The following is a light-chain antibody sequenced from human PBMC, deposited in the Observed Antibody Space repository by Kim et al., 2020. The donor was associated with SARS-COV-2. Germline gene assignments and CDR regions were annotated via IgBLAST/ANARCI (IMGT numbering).Light chain of an antibody. CDR2: DND. CDR3: GTWDSSLSAAV. V-gene: IGLV1-51*01. CDR1: SSNIGNNY. J-gene: IGLJ2*01. Sequence: QSVLTQPPSVSAAPGQKVTISCSGSSSNIGNNYVSWYQHLPGTAPKLLIYDNDKRPSGIPDRFSGSKSGTSATLGITGLQPVDEADYYCGTWDSSLSAAVFGGGTQLTVL.